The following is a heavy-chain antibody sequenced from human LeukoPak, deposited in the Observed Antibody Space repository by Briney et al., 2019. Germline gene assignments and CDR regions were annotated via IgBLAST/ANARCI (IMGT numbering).Heavy chain of an antibody. CDR2: INPNSGST. D-gene: IGHD3-10*01. CDR1: GYTFTGYY. CDR3: ARGGELLLWFGELSNSPFDY. V-gene: IGHV1-2*02. Sequence: GASVKVSCKASGYTFTGYYMHWVRQAPGQGLEWMGWINPNSGSTNYAQKFQGRVTMTRDTSISTAYMELSRLRSDDTAVYYCARGGELLLWFGELSNSPFDYWGQGTLVTVSS. J-gene: IGHJ4*02.